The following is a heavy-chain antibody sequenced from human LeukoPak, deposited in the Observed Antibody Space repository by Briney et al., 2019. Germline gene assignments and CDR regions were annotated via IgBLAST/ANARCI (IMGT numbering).Heavy chain of an antibody. V-gene: IGHV5-51*01. CDR2: IYPGDSDT. CDR1: GYSFTSYW. Sequence: GESLKISCKGSGYSFTSYWIGWVRQMPGKGLEWMGIIYPGDSDTRYSPSFQGQVTISADKSISTAYLQWSSLKASDTAMYYCARLPSGTMVRGVPFDYWGQGTLVTVSS. CDR3: ARLPSGTMVRGVPFDY. J-gene: IGHJ4*02. D-gene: IGHD3-10*01.